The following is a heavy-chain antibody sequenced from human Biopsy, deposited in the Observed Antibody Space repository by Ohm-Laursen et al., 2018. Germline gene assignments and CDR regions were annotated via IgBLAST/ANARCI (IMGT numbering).Heavy chain of an antibody. CDR2: LHGSGRT. D-gene: IGHD3-16*01. V-gene: IGHV3-66*01. CDR3: AGAGGHSF. CDR1: EFNVDRNH. Sequence: SLRLSCAASEFNVDRNHMNWVRQAPGKGLEWVSMLHGSGRTDYADSVKGRFTVSRDNSKDTVYLQMNALRVDDTAMYYCAGAGGHSFWGQGALVTVSS. J-gene: IGHJ4*02.